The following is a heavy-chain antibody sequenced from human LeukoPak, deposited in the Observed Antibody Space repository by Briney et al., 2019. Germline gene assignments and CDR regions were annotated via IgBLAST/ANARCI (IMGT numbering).Heavy chain of an antibody. Sequence: GASVKVSCKASGGTFSSYAISWVRQAPGQGLEWMGGIIPIFGTANYAQKFQGRVTITADESSSIAYMELSSLRSEDTAVYYCARDSGRLASSCFDYWGQGTLVTVSS. CDR1: GGTFSSYA. CDR3: ARDSGRLASSCFDY. CDR2: IIPIFGTA. V-gene: IGHV1-69*13. D-gene: IGHD6-19*01. J-gene: IGHJ4*02.